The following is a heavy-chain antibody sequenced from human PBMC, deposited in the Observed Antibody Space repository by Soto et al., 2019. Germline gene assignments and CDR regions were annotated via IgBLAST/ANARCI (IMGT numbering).Heavy chain of an antibody. J-gene: IGHJ4*02. CDR3: AKDARRDGYWDFDF. V-gene: IGHV1-18*01. CDR1: GYTFTSYG. D-gene: IGHD5-12*01. Sequence: GASVKVSCKASGYTFTSYGISWVRQAPGQGLEWMGWISAYNGNTKYAQKLQGRVTMTTDTSTSTAYMELRSLRSDDTAVYYCAKDARRDGYWDFDFWGLGTLVTVSS. CDR2: ISAYNGNT.